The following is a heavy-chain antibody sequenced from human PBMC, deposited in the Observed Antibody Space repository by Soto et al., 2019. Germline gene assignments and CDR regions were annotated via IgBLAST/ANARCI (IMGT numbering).Heavy chain of an antibody. Sequence: QVQLQESGPGLVKPSGTLSLTCAVSGGSISSSNWWSWVRQPPGKGLEWIGEIYHSGSTNYNPSLKSRVTTSVDKSKNQFSLTLSSVTAADTAVYYCARVPGFDSGWYFGDQIYWGQGTLVTVSS. CDR2: IYHSGST. J-gene: IGHJ4*02. CDR3: ARVPGFDSGWYFGDQIY. CDR1: GGSISSSNW. V-gene: IGHV4-4*02. D-gene: IGHD6-19*01.